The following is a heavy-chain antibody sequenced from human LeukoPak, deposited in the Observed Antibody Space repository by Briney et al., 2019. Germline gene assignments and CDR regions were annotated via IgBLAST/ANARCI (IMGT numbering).Heavy chain of an antibody. CDR1: GGSIGSYY. CDR2: IYTSGST. J-gene: IGHJ3*02. V-gene: IGHV4-4*07. CDR3: ASRGGYQDSSYAFDI. D-gene: IGHD6-6*01. Sequence: PSETLSLTCTVSGGSIGSYYWSWIRQPAGKGLEWIGRIYTSGSTNYNPSLKSRVTMSVDTSKNQFSLKLSSVTAADTAVYYCASRGGYQDSSYAFDIWGQGTMVTVSS.